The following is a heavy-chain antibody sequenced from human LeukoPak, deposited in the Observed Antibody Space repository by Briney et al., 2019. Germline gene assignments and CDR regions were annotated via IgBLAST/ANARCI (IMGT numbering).Heavy chain of an antibody. CDR1: GYTFTGYY. D-gene: IGHD3-10*01. V-gene: IGHV1-2*02. J-gene: IGHJ4*02. CDR3: ARRGPGSGSFDFDY. Sequence: ASVKVSCKASGYTFTGYYMHWVRQAPGQGLEWMGWINPNSGGTNYAQKFQGRDTMTRDTSISTAYMELSRLRSDDTAVYYCARRGPGSGSFDFDYWGQGTLVTVSS. CDR2: INPNSGGT.